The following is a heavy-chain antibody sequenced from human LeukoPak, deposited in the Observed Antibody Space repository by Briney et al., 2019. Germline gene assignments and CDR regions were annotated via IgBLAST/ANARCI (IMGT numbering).Heavy chain of an antibody. CDR1: GFTFSNAW. J-gene: IGHJ4*02. CDR2: IKSRTDRGTT. D-gene: IGHD6-13*01. Sequence: GGSLRLSCAASGFTFSNAWMSWVRQAPGKGLEWVGRIKSRTDRGTTDYAAPVKGRFTISRDDSKNTLYQQMNSLKTEDTAVYYCTTGIAAAGTNYWGQGTLVTVSS. CDR3: TTGIAAAGTNY. V-gene: IGHV3-15*01.